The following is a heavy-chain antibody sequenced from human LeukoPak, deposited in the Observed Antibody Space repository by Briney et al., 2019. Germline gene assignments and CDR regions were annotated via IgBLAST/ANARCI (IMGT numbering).Heavy chain of an antibody. J-gene: IGHJ6*02. CDR2: ISGSGSTV. D-gene: IGHD3-10*01. Sequence: GGSLRLSCAASGFTFSDYYMSWIRQAPGKGLEWVSYISGSGSTVYYAASVRGRFTISRDNAKNSLFLQMNSLRAEDTAVYYCARGLYGSGSYRPVWGQGTTVTVSS. CDR3: ARGLYGSGSYRPV. V-gene: IGHV3-11*04. CDR1: GFTFSDYY.